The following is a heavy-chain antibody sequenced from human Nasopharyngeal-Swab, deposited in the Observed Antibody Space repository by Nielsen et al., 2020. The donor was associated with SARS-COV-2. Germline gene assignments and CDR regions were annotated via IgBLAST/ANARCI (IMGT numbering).Heavy chain of an antibody. J-gene: IGHJ6*03. Sequence: WIRQPPGKGLEWIGEIYQSGNTNYNPSLKSRVSISLDKSKNQFSLNLTPVTAADTAVYYCATSGSSVTAGVNMDVWGKGTTVTVSS. CDR2: IYQSGNT. V-gene: IGHV4-4*02. CDR3: ATSGSSVTAGVNMDV. D-gene: IGHD6-13*01.